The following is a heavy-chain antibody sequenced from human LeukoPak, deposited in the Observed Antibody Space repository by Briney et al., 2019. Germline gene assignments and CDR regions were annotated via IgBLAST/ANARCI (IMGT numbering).Heavy chain of an antibody. D-gene: IGHD4-17*01. J-gene: IGHJ4*02. CDR3: ARASHDYGDYSHFDY. Sequence: SSETLSLTCAVSGGSISRSNWWSWVRQPPGKGLEWIGEIYYSGSTNYNPSLKSRVTISIDKSKNQFSLKLSSVTAADTAVYYCARASHDYGDYSHFDYWGQGTLVTVSS. CDR2: IYYSGST. CDR1: GGSISRSNW. V-gene: IGHV4-4*02.